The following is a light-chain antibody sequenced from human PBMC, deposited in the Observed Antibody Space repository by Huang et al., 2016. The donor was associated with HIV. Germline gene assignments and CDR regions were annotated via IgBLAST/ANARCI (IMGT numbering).Light chain of an antibody. CDR2: CAS. J-gene: IGKJ1*01. Sequence: EIMLTQSPGTLSLSPGERTTLSCRASQSVSSNYVAWYQQKPGQAPRLLSYCASSRATGIPDRFSGSGSGTDFTLTISRLEPEDFAVYFCQQYVTSPWTFGQGTKVEIK. V-gene: IGKV3-20*01. CDR3: QQYVTSPWT. CDR1: QSVSSNY.